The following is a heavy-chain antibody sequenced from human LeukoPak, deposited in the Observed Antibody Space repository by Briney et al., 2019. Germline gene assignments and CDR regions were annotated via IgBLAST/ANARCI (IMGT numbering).Heavy chain of an antibody. J-gene: IGHJ4*02. CDR2: ISGGGAST. Sequence: GGSLRLSCAASEFTFRNYAMTWVRQAPGKGLAWVSGISGGGASTYYADSVKGRFTISRDNSKNTLYLQMNSLGVEDTAVYFCARWGQTSGYYYVDNWGQGTLVTVSS. D-gene: IGHD5-12*01. CDR1: EFTFRNYA. V-gene: IGHV3-23*01. CDR3: ARWGQTSGYYYVDN.